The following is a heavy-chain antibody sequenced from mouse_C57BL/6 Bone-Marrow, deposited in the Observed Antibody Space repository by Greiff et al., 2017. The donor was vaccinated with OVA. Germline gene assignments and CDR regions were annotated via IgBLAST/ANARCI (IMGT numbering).Heavy chain of an antibody. Sequence: EVQLQQSGPGMVKPSQSLSLTCTVTGYSITSGYDWHWIRHFPGNKLEWMGYISYSGSTNYNPSLKSRISITHDTSKNHFFLKLNSVTTEDTATYYCARGITTVAPWYFDVWGTGTTVTVSS. D-gene: IGHD1-1*01. CDR1: GYSITSGYD. J-gene: IGHJ1*03. V-gene: IGHV3-1*01. CDR2: ISYSGST. CDR3: ARGITTVAPWYFDV.